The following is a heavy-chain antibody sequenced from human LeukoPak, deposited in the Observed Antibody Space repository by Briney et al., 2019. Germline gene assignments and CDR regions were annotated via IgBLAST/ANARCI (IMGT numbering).Heavy chain of an antibody. CDR3: ASRGYSYGNAFDI. CDR1: GGSISSGGYY. J-gene: IGHJ3*02. Sequence: PSETLSLTCTVSGGSISSGGYYWSWIRQHPGKGLEWIGYIYYSGSTYYNPSLKSRVTISVDTSKNQFSLKLSSVTAADTAVYYCASRGYSYGNAFDIWGQGTMVTVSS. D-gene: IGHD5-18*01. V-gene: IGHV4-31*03. CDR2: IYYSGST.